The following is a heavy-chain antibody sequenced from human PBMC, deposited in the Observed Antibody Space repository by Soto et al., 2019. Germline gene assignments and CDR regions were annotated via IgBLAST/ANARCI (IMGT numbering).Heavy chain of an antibody. J-gene: IGHJ2*01. D-gene: IGHD2-2*01. CDR3: VGDCSSTSCYGSGVWYFDL. Sequence: QVQLQESGPGLVKPSGTLSLTCAVSGGSLSSSNWWSWVRQPPGKGLEWIGEIYHSGSTNYNASLKSRVTISVDRSKNEFSLKLSSVTAADTAVYYCVGDCSSTSCYGSGVWYFDLWGRGTLVTVSS. V-gene: IGHV4-4*02. CDR1: GGSLSSSNW. CDR2: IYHSGST.